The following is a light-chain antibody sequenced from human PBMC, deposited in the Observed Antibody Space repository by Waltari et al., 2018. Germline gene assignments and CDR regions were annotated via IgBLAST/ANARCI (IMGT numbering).Light chain of an antibody. CDR1: RSNIGNNY. CDR2: DNN. CDR3: GTWDSRLSAGEV. V-gene: IGLV1-51*01. J-gene: IGLJ2*01. Sequence: QSVLTQPPSVSAAAGQRVTISCSGSRSNIGNNYVAWYQQLPEAAPRLLIYDNNKRPSQISDRFSGSKSGTSATLGITGLRTGDEAVYYCGTWDSRLSAGEVFGGGTKLTVL.